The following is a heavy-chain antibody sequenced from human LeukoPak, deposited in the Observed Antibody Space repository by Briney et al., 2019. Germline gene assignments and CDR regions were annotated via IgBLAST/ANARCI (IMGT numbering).Heavy chain of an antibody. Sequence: ASVKVSCKASGFTFITYGFGWVRQAPGQGLEWMGWISAYNGDTNYAQKLQGRVTMTTDTSISTAYMELSRLRSDDTAVYYCARDLRYSGYEFDYWGQGTLVTVSS. J-gene: IGHJ4*02. V-gene: IGHV1-18*01. CDR1: GFTFITYG. CDR2: ISAYNGDT. D-gene: IGHD5-12*01. CDR3: ARDLRYSGYEFDY.